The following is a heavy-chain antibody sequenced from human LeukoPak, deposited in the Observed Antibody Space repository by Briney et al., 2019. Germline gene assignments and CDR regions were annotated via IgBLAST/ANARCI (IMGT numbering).Heavy chain of an antibody. CDR3: SGCYVASYMDV. V-gene: IGHV4-4*07. J-gene: IGHJ6*03. CDR1: GGSISSYY. CDR2: IYTSGST. Sequence: SDTLSLTCTVSGGSISSYYWSWIRQPAGKGLEWIGRIYTSGSTNYNPSLKSRVTMSVDTSKNQFSLKLSSVTAADTAVYYCSGCYVASYMDVWGKGTTVTISS. D-gene: IGHD3-16*01.